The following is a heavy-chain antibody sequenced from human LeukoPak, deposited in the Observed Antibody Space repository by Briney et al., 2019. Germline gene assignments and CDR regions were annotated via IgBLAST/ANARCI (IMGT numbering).Heavy chain of an antibody. V-gene: IGHV1-46*01. Sequence: ASVTVSCKASGYTFTGYYMHWVRQAPGQGLEWMGLINPTGGSTTYAKTFRGRVTLPRDTATSTVFMELSSLRSEDTAVYNCARDTYYYDSSGYWPFDYWGEGTQVTVSS. CDR1: GYTFTGYY. CDR3: ARDTYYYDSSGYWPFDY. D-gene: IGHD3-22*01. J-gene: IGHJ4*02. CDR2: INPTGGST.